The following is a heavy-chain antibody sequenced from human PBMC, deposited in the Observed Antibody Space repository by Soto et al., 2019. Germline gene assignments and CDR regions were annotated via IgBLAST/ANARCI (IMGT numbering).Heavy chain of an antibody. Sequence: SETLSLTCAVYGGSFSGYYWSWIRQPPGKGLEWMGEINHSGSTNYNPSLKSRVPISEDTSKNQFSLKLSSVTAADTAVYYCASGTAALYYYGMDVWGQGTTVTVSS. CDR1: GGSFSGYY. CDR3: ASGTAALYYYGMDV. V-gene: IGHV4-34*01. D-gene: IGHD2-2*01. J-gene: IGHJ6*02. CDR2: INHSGST.